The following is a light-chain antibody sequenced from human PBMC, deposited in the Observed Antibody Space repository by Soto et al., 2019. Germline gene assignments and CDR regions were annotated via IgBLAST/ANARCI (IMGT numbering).Light chain of an antibody. J-gene: IGKJ5*01. CDR2: GAS. V-gene: IGKV1-39*01. CDR3: QQSYSTPQT. Sequence: IPLPPSPSSLSASLVDIVTISCRASQSISSYLNWYQQKPGKAPKLLIYGASGLQRGVPSRFSGVGSGTDFTLTISSLQPEDFASYYCQQSYSTPQTFGQGTRLEI. CDR1: QSISSY.